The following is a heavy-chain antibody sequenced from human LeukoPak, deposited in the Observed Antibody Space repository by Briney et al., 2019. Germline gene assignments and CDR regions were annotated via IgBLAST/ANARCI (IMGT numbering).Heavy chain of an antibody. CDR3: ARQPDY. CDR2: INSDGSRT. D-gene: IGHD1-14*01. J-gene: IGHJ4*01. Sequence: GGSLRLSCAASGFTFSNYWMHWVRQAPGKGLVWVSHINSDGSRTNYAASVKGRFTISRDNAKNTLYLQMNSLRAEDTAVYYCARQPDYWGHRTLVTVSS. V-gene: IGHV3-74*01. CDR1: GFTFSNYW.